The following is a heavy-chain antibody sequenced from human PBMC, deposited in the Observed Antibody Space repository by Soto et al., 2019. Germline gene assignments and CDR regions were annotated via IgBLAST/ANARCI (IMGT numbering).Heavy chain of an antibody. Sequence: VQLVQSGAEVKKPGSSVKVSCKASGGTVSNYALSWVRQAPGQGLEWMGGIIPIFGTSNYAQKLQGRVTITADDSTNTAYIDLSSLRSEDTAVYYCARARGYSYGDQYFAYWGQGTLVTVSS. J-gene: IGHJ4*02. CDR1: GGTVSNYA. CDR2: IIPIFGTS. CDR3: ARARGYSYGDQYFAY. D-gene: IGHD5-18*01. V-gene: IGHV1-69*01.